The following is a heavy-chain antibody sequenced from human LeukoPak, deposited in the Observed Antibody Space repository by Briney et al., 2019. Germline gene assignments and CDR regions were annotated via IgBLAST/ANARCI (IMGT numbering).Heavy chain of an antibody. CDR1: AASISSYY. CDR2: IYYSGST. Sequence: SETLSLTCTVSAASISSYYWRWIRQPPGKGLEWIGYIYYSGSTNYNPSLKSRVAILVGTSKNQASLRLSSVTAADTAVYYYAICGSMGGPPPQEACDIWGERTVVTVS. V-gene: IGHV4-59*01. CDR3: AICGSMGGPPPQEACDI. J-gene: IGHJ3*02. D-gene: IGHD3-16*01.